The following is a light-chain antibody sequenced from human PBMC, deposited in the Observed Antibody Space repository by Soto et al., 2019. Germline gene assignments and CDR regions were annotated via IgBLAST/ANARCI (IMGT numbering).Light chain of an antibody. Sequence: EIVLTQAPGPPSLFPGERGTLSCRASQSVSSSYLAWYQQKPGQAPRLLIYGASSRATGIPDRFSGSGSGTDFTLTISRLEPEDFAVYYCQQRSNWPRTFGQGTRLEI. CDR3: QQRSNWPRT. CDR1: QSVSSSY. CDR2: GAS. J-gene: IGKJ5*01. V-gene: IGKV3D-20*02.